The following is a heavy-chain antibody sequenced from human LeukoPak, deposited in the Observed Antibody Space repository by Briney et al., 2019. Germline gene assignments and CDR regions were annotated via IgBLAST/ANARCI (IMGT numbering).Heavy chain of an antibody. V-gene: IGHV3-7*02. J-gene: IGHJ4*02. Sequence: GALRHSSAGSVFTFSISWGSAGRQAPGEGGWWGVDIKQQKMLKYYVDSVKGRFTIYRDNAKNSLYLQMNSLRGEDTAVYYCASSYSSGWYYSYWGQGPLVTVHS. CDR3: ASSYSSGWYYSY. CDR2: IKQQKMLK. D-gene: IGHD6-19*01. CDR1: VFTFSISW.